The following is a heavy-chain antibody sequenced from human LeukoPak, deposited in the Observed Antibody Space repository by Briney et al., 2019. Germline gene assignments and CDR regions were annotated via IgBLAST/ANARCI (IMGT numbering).Heavy chain of an antibody. CDR2: ISGTTTYI. J-gene: IGHJ4*02. CDR1: GFTFNSYT. Sequence: PGGSLRLSCAASGFTFNSYTMNWVRQVPGKGLEWISSISGTTTYIYYADSLKGRFTISRDNAKKSLYLQMNSLRAEDTAVYYCARGNNYHGSGSSYYFDYWGQGTLVTVSS. V-gene: IGHV3-21*01. CDR3: ARGNNYHGSGSSYYFDY. D-gene: IGHD3-10*01.